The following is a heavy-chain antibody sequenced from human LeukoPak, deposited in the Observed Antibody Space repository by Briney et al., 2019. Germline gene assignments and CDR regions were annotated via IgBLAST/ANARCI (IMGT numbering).Heavy chain of an antibody. CDR2: ISYDGSNK. D-gene: IGHD6-19*01. V-gene: IGHV3-30*18. J-gene: IGHJ4*02. CDR3: AKDPSLGLYYFDY. Sequence: GGSLTLSCAASGFTFSSYGMHRVRQAPGKGLEWGADISYDGSNKYYADSVKGRFTISRDNSKNTLYLQLTSLRPEDTAVYYCAKDPSLGLYYFDYWGQGTLVTVSS. CDR1: GFTFSSYG.